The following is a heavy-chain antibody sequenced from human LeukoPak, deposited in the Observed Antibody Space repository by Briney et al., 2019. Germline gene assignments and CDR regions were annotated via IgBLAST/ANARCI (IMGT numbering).Heavy chain of an antibody. D-gene: IGHD2-15*01. CDR1: GFTFSSYE. CDR2: ISSSGTNI. V-gene: IGHV3-48*03. CDR3: ARAGYCSGGSCYTTFDY. Sequence: PGGYLRLSCAASGFTFSSYEMNWVRQAPGKGLEWVSYISSSGTNIYYADSVKGRFTISRDNAKNSLYLQMNSLRAEDTAVYYCARAGYCSGGSCYTTFDYWGQGTLVTASS. J-gene: IGHJ4*02.